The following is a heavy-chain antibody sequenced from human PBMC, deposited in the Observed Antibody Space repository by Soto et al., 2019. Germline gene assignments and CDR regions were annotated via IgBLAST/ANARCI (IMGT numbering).Heavy chain of an antibody. D-gene: IGHD7-27*01. J-gene: IGHJ6*02. V-gene: IGHV4-38-2*01. CDR2: IYHSGST. CDR3: ARVGTPGGMDV. Sequence: PSETLSLTCAVSGYSIRSGYYWGWIRQPPGKGLEWIGSIYHSGSTYYNPSLKSRVTISVDTSKNQFSLKLSSVTAADTAVYYCARVGTPGGMDVWGQGTTVTVSS. CDR1: GYSIRSGYY.